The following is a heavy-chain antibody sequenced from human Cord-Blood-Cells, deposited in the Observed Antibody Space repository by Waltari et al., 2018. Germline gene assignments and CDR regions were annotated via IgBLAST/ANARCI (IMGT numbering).Heavy chain of an antibody. V-gene: IGHV5-51*01. CDR1: GYSFTSYW. CDR3: ARHRYYYDSSGYCDY. Sequence: EVQLVQSGAEVKKPGESLKISCKGSGYSFTSYWIGWVRQMPGKGLEWMGIIYPGDSDTSYSPSFQGQVTIPADKPISTAYLQWSSLNASDTAMYYCARHRYYYDSSGYCDYWGQGTLVTVSS. D-gene: IGHD3-22*01. CDR2: IYPGDSDT. J-gene: IGHJ4*02.